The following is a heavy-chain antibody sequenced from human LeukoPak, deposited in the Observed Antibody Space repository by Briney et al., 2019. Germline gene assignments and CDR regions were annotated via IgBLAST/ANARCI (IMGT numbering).Heavy chain of an antibody. Sequence: PETLSLTCTVSGGSISSSRYYWGWIRQPPGKGLEWIGSIYDGGSTYYNPSLKSRVTISVDTSKKQFSLKLNSVTAADTAVYYCARDWAEWGQGTLVTVSS. CDR1: GGSISSSRYY. CDR3: ARDWAE. D-gene: IGHD7-27*01. J-gene: IGHJ4*02. CDR2: IYDGGST. V-gene: IGHV4-39*07.